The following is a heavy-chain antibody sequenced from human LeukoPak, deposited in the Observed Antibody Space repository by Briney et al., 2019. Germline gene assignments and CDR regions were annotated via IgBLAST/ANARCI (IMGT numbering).Heavy chain of an antibody. CDR2: ISAGSGTV. CDR3: TRDLGLRRMI. D-gene: IGHD6-25*01. CDR1: GLTLSSNN. J-gene: IGHJ2*01. V-gene: IGHV3-48*04. Sequence: PGGSLRLSCAASGLTLSSNNMHWVRQTPGGGLEWLSYISAGSGTVFSADSVKGRFTISRDNARESLSLQMNSLRVKDTAVYYCTRDLGLRRMIWGRGTVVIASS.